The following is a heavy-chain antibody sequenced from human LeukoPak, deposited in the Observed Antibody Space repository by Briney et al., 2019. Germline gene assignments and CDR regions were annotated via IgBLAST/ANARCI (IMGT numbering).Heavy chain of an antibody. D-gene: IGHD3-10*01. CDR2: TYYRSKWYN. Sequence: SQTLPLTCAISGDSVSSNSAAWNWIRQSPSRGLEWLGRTYYRSKWYNDYAVSVKSRIAINPDTSKNQFSLQLNSVTPEDTAVYYCARAYGSGSYSAFDIWGQGTMVTVSS. V-gene: IGHV6-1*01. CDR3: ARAYGSGSYSAFDI. J-gene: IGHJ3*02. CDR1: GDSVSSNSAA.